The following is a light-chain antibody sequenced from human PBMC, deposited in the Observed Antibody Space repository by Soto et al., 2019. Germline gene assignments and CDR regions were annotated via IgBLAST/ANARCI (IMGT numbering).Light chain of an antibody. J-gene: IGLJ1*01. CDR3: SSYTNINTRACV. CDR2: EVT. CDR1: SGHTGSYNR. Sequence: QSALTQPASVSGSPVQSITISCTGTSGHTGSYNRVSWYQQHPGKAPKLIIYEVTDRPSGVSNRFSGSKSGNTASLTISGLQAEDEAEYYCSSYTNINTRACVFGTGTKVTVL. V-gene: IGLV2-14*01.